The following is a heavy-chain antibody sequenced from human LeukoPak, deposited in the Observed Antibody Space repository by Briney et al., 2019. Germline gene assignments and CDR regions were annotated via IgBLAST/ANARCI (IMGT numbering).Heavy chain of an antibody. Sequence: GGSLRLSCAASGFTFSSYWMHWVRQAPGKGLVWVSRINSDGSSTNYADSVKGRFTISRDNAKNTLYLQMNSLRAEDTAVYYCAGDHGDYYFDYWGQGTLVTVSS. CDR2: INSDGSST. J-gene: IGHJ4*02. CDR1: GFTFSSYW. CDR3: AGDHGDYYFDY. V-gene: IGHV3-74*01. D-gene: IGHD4-17*01.